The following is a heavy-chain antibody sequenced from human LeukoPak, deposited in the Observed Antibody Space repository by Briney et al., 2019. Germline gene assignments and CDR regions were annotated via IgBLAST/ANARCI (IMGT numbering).Heavy chain of an antibody. CDR2: INTNTGNP. CDR1: GYTFTGYY. D-gene: IGHD3-22*01. V-gene: IGHV7-4-1*02. Sequence: ASVKVSCKASGYTFTGYYMHWVRQAPGQGLEWMGWINTNTGNPTYAQGFTGRFVFSLDTSVSTAYLQISSLKAEDTAVYYCARHLPRYYYDSSGYPDYWGQGTLVTVSS. J-gene: IGHJ4*02. CDR3: ARHLPRYYYDSSGYPDY.